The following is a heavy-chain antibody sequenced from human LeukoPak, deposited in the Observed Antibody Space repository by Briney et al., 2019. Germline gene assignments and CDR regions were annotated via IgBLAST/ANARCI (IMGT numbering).Heavy chain of an antibody. CDR3: AGSGAAMVTRGWFDP. CDR2: ISSSSSYI. V-gene: IGHV3-21*01. CDR1: GFTFSSYS. J-gene: IGHJ5*02. D-gene: IGHD5-18*01. Sequence: GGSLRLSCAASGFTFSSYSMNWVRQAPGKGLEWVPSISSSSSYIYYADSVKGRFTISRDNAKNSLYLQMNSLRAEDTAVYYCAGSGAAMVTRGWFDPWGQGTLVTVSS.